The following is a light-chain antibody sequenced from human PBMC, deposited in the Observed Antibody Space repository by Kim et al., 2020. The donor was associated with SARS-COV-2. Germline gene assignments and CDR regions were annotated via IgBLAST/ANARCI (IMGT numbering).Light chain of an antibody. CDR3: MQALQTVT. V-gene: IGKV2-28*01. CDR1: QSLRHTYGYNY. Sequence: EPASISCRSSQSLRHTYGYNYLDWYLQKAGQSPQLLIYLGSSRASGVPDRFSASGSGTDFTLEISRVEADDVGVYYCMQALQTVTFGQGTRLEIK. CDR2: LGS. J-gene: IGKJ5*01.